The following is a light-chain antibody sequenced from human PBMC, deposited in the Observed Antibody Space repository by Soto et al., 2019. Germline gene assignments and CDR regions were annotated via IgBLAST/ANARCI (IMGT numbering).Light chain of an antibody. V-gene: IGKV1-5*01. Sequence: DKQMKHPASALSAYVGDRVTITCLASQSISSWLAWYQQKPGKAPKLLIYDASSLESGVPSRFSGSASGTEFTLTISSLQPDDFATYYCQLYDTYPWTSGHGTRVDI. J-gene: IGKJ1*01. CDR2: DAS. CDR1: QSISSW. CDR3: QLYDTYPWT.